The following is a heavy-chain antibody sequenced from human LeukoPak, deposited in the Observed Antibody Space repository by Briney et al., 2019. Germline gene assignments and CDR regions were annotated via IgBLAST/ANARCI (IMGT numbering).Heavy chain of an antibody. CDR1: GFTFSSYW. V-gene: IGHV3-7*01. CDR2: IKQDGSEK. CDR3: ARDGDSSGYYSSNFDY. D-gene: IGHD3-22*01. Sequence: PGGSLRLSCAASGFTFSSYWMSWVRQAPGKGLEWVANIKQDGSEKYYVDSVEGRFTISRDNAKNSLYLQMNSLRAEDTAVYYCARDGDSSGYYSSNFDYWGQGTLVTVSS. J-gene: IGHJ4*02.